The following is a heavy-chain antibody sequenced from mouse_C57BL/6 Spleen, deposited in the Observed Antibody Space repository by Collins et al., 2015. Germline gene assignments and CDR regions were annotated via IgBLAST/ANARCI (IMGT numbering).Heavy chain of an antibody. Sequence: LQQSGAELVKPGASVKVSCKASGYTFTSYWMHWVKQRPGQGLEWIGRIHPSDSDTNCNQKFKAKATLTVDKSSSIVYMQLSSLTSEDSAVYYCAEYYTSGFAYWGQGTLVTVSA. J-gene: IGHJ3*01. CDR2: IHPSDSDT. V-gene: IGHV1-74*01. CDR3: AEYYTSGFAY. CDR1: GYTFTSYW. D-gene: IGHD2-12*01.